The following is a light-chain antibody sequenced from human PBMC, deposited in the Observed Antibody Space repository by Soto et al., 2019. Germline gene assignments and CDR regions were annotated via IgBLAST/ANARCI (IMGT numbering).Light chain of an antibody. CDR3: QQYDTSPLK. Sequence: EIVLPQPPGTLSLSPGERATLSCRASQSLTNTYFAWYXQXPXXALRLLIXGGNSRAAVIPHRFSVSRSXKHFTLTIGRLMPEDFAVYSCQQYDTSPLKLGQVTKVDIK. V-gene: IGKV3-20*01. CDR2: GGN. CDR1: QSLTNTY. J-gene: IGKJ1*01.